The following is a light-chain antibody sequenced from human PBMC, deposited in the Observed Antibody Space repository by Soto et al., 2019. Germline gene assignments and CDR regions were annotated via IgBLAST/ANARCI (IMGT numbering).Light chain of an antibody. J-gene: IGLJ2*01. CDR2: EVS. CDR1: SSDVGGYNY. CDR3: SSYAGSNNVV. V-gene: IGLV2-8*01. Sequence: ALTQPPSASGSPGQSVTISCTGTSSDVGGYNYVSWYQQHPGKAPKLMIYEVSKRPSGVPDRFSGSKSGNTASLTVSGLQAEDEADYYCSSYAGSNNVVFGGGTQLTVL.